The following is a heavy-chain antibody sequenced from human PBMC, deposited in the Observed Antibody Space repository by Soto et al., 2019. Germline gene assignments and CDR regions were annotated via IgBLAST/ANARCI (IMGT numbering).Heavy chain of an antibody. J-gene: IGHJ5*02. Sequence: QVQLVQSGAEVKKPGSSVKVSCKASGGTFSSYTISWVRQAPGQGLEWMGRIIPILGIANYAQKFQGRVTITAXXYXSXAYMELSSLRSEDTAVYYCARLPSEGTAAVLYGSDAWGQGTLVTVSS. CDR1: GGTFSSYT. V-gene: IGHV1-69*02. CDR3: ARLPSEGTAAVLYGSDA. CDR2: IIPILGIA. D-gene: IGHD6-13*01.